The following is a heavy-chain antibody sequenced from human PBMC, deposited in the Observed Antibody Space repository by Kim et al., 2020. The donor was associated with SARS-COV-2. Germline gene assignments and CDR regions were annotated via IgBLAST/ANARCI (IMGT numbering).Heavy chain of an antibody. CDR1: GFTFSSYG. CDR2: ISYDGSNK. V-gene: IGHV3-30*18. CDR3: AKPGYDYGDYVNY. J-gene: IGHJ4*02. Sequence: GGSLRLSCAASGFTFSSYGMHWVRQAPGKGLEWVAVISYDGSNKYYADSVKGRFTISRDNSKNTLYLQMNSLRAEDTAVYYCAKPGYDYGDYVNYWGQGTLVTVSS. D-gene: IGHD4-17*01.